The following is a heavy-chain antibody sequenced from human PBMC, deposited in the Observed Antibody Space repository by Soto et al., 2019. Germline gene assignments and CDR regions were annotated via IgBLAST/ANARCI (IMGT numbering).Heavy chain of an antibody. CDR2: IWYDGSNK. V-gene: IGHV3-33*01. CDR3: ARVAGEESSSSWANDY. J-gene: IGHJ4*02. CDR1: GFTFSSYG. D-gene: IGHD6-13*01. Sequence: QVQLVESGGGVVQPGRSLRLSCAASGFTFSSYGMHWVRQAPGKGLEWVAVIWYDGSNKYYADSVKGRFTISRDNSKNTLYLQMNSLRAEDTAVYYCARVAGEESSSSWANDYWGQGTLVTVSS.